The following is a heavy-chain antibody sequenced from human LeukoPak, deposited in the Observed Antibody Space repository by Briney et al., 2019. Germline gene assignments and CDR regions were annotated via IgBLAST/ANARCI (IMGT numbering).Heavy chain of an antibody. CDR2: ISSSSSYI. Sequence: GGSLRLSCAASGFTFSSCSMNWVRQAPGKGLEWVSSISSSSSYIYYADSVKGRFTISRDNSKNTLYLQMNSLRAEDTAVYYCAKDEVEWELRSAYFDYWGQGTLVTVSS. CDR3: AKDEVEWELRSAYFDY. J-gene: IGHJ4*02. CDR1: GFTFSSCS. V-gene: IGHV3-21*01. D-gene: IGHD1-26*01.